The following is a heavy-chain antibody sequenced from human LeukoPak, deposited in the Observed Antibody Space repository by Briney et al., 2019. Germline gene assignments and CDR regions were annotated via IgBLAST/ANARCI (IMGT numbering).Heavy chain of an antibody. CDR1: GYAFTSYG. CDR2: ISAYNGNT. D-gene: IGHD2-21*02. V-gene: IGHV1-18*01. Sequence: GASVKVSCKASGYAFTSYGISWVRQAPGQGLEWMGWISAYNGNTNYAQKLQGRVTMTTDTSTSTVDMELSSLRSEDTAVYYCARVKACGGDCYFFDYWGQGTRVTVSS. CDR3: ARVKACGGDCYFFDY. J-gene: IGHJ4*02.